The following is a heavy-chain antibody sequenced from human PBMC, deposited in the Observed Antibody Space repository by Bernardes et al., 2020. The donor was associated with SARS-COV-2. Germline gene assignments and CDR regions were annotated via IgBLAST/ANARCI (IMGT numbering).Heavy chain of an antibody. CDR2: MNPNSGNT. Sequence: ASVKVSCKASGYTFTSYDINWVRQATGQGLEWMGWMNPNSGNTGYAQKFQGRVTMTRNTSISTAYMELSSLRSEDTAVYYCARDRNAVGATPPDYYYGMEVWGQGPTGSVCS. J-gene: IGHJ6*02. CDR1: GYTFTSYD. V-gene: IGHV1-8*01. D-gene: IGHD1-26*01. CDR3: ARDRNAVGATPPDYYYGMEV.